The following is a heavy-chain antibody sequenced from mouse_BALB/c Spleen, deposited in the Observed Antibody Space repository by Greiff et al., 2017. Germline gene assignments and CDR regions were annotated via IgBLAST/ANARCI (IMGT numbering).Heavy chain of an antibody. J-gene: IGHJ3*01. D-gene: IGHD2-2*01. CDR3: TRSGYGFAY. V-gene: IGHV1-69*02. CDR1: GYTFTSYW. CDR2: IYPSDSYT. Sequence: VQLQQPGAELVRPGASVKLSCKASGYTFTSYWINWVKQRPGQGLEWIGNIYPSDSYTNYNQKFKDKATLTVDKSSSTAYMQLSSPPSEDSAVYYWTRSGYGFAYWGQGTLVTVSA.